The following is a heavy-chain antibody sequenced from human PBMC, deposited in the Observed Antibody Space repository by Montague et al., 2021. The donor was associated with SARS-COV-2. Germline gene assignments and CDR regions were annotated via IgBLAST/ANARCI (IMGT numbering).Heavy chain of an antibody. CDR3: ARGHLSVSMIVVVSTSASYYFDY. J-gene: IGHJ4*02. D-gene: IGHD3-22*01. CDR2: IKQSGRT. Sequence: SETLSLTCAVYGGSFGDDYWSWIRQPPGKGLEWIGDIKQSGRTNYNPSLKSRVTISVDTSKNQFSLKLTSVTAADTAVYFCARGHLSVSMIVVVSTSASYYFDYLGQGAQVTVSS. CDR1: GGSFGDDY. V-gene: IGHV4-34*01.